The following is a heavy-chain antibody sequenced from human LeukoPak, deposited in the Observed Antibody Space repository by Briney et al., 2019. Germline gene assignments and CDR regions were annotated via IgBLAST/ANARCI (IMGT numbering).Heavy chain of an antibody. CDR2: INAGNGNT. CDR1: GYTFTSYA. J-gene: IGHJ4*02. V-gene: IGHV1-3*01. D-gene: IGHD5-24*01. Sequence: GASVNVSFKASGYTFTSYAMHWVRQAPGQRLEWMGWINAGNGNTKYSQKFQGRVTITRDTSASTAYMELSSLRSEDTAVYYCARDADGYNSSPASPWGQGTLVTVSS. CDR3: ARDADGYNSSPASP.